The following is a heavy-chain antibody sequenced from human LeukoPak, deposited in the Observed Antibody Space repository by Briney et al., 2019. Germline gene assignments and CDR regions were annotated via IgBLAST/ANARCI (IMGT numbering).Heavy chain of an antibody. CDR3: ATGEHSVVAARYTFDY. D-gene: IGHD6-6*01. CDR2: FDPEDGET. Sequence: ASVKVSCKVSGYTLTELSMRWVRQAPGKGLEWMGGFDPEDGETIYAQKFQGRVTMTEDTSTDTAYMELSSLRSEDTAVYYCATGEHSVVAARYTFDYWGQGTLVTVSS. J-gene: IGHJ4*02. CDR1: GYTLTELS. V-gene: IGHV1-24*01.